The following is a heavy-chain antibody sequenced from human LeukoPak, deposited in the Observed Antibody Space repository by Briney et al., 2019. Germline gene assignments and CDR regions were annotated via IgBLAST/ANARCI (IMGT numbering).Heavy chain of an antibody. CDR3: VRLRYYYDSSGYYADY. CDR1: GGSISSSSYY. J-gene: IGHJ4*02. V-gene: IGHV4-39*01. CDR2: IYYSGST. Sequence: PSETLSLTCTVSGGSISSSSYYWGWIRQPPGKGLEWIGSIYYSGSTYYNPSLKSRVTISVDTSKNQFSLKLSSVTAADTAVYYCVRLRYYYDSSGYYADYWGQGTLVTVSS. D-gene: IGHD3-22*01.